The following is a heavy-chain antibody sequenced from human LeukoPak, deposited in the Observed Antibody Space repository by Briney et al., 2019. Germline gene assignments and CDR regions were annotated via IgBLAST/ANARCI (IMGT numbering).Heavy chain of an antibody. J-gene: IGHJ4*02. Sequence: GGSLRLSCAASGFTFSSYEMDWVRQAPGKGLEWVSYISSSGSTIYYADSVKGRFTISRDNGKNSLYLHMNRLRAEDTAVYYCARDVPLLSHDFWGQGTLVTVSS. CDR1: GFTFSSYE. CDR2: ISSSGSTI. CDR3: ARDVPLLSHDF. V-gene: IGHV3-48*03. D-gene: IGHD2-21*01.